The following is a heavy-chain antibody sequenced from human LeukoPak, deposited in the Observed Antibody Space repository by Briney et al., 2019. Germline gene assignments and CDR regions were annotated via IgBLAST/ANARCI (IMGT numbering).Heavy chain of an antibody. CDR2: IYNDGNT. D-gene: IGHD2-21*02. V-gene: IGHV3-53*01. J-gene: IGHJ6*04. CDR1: GVTVSSNH. CDR3: ARDREVVTARAQMDV. Sequence: GGSLRLSCAVSGVTVSSNHMRWVRQAPGKGLEWVSVIYNDGNTYYTDSVKGRFTISRDNSKNTVFLQMNSLRAEDTAMYYCARDREVVTARAQMDVWGKGTTVTVSS.